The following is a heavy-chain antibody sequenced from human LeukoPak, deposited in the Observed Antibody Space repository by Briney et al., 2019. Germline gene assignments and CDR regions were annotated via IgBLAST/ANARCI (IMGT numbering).Heavy chain of an antibody. Sequence: PSETLSLTCTVSGGSISSYYWSWIRQPAGKGLEWIGRIYTSGSTNYNPSLKSRVTMSVDTSKNQFSLKLSSVTAADTAVYYCARDHTMARDPPWYFDLWGRGTLVTLSS. CDR2: IYTSGST. J-gene: IGHJ2*01. CDR3: ARDHTMARDPPWYFDL. D-gene: IGHD3-10*01. V-gene: IGHV4-4*07. CDR1: GGSISSYY.